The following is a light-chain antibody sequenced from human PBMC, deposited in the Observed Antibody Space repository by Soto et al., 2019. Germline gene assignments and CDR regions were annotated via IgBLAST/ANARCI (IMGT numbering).Light chain of an antibody. CDR2: EVS. V-gene: IGLV2-8*01. J-gene: IGLJ1*01. CDR1: SSDVGGYNF. CDR3: SSYAGSTTVV. Sequence: QSVLTQPPSASGSPGQSVTISCTGTSSDVGGYNFVSWYQQHPGKAPKLMIYEVSKRPSGVPDRFSGSKSGNTASLTVSGLQAEDEADYYCSSYAGSTTVVFGTGTKDTVL.